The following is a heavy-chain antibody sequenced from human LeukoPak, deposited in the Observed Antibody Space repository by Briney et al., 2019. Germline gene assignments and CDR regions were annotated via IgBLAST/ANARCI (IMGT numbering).Heavy chain of an antibody. V-gene: IGHV3-23*01. D-gene: IGHD2-15*01. CDR3: TKDQLNRFCSAGSCSVTHDY. Sequence: GRSLRLSCAASGFLFNSYGMSWVRQAPGQGLEWVSSITGSTRTTYYTDSVKGRFIISRDNSKNTLYLQMNSLRAEDTAIYYCTKDQLNRFCSAGSCSVTHDYWGQGTLVTVSS. CDR1: GFLFNSYG. J-gene: IGHJ4*02. CDR2: ITGSTRTT.